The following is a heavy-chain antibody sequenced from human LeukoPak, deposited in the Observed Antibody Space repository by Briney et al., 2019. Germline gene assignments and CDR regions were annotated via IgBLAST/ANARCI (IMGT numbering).Heavy chain of an antibody. V-gene: IGHV3-23*01. J-gene: IGHJ4*02. CDR3: ARDSRPGWSSSSILDY. D-gene: IGHD6-6*01. CDR2: ISGSGGST. Sequence: PGGSLRLSCAASGFTFSSYAMSWVRQAPGKGLEWVSAISGSGGSTYYADSVKGRFTISRDNAKNSLYLQMNSLRAEDTAVYYCARDSRPGWSSSSILDYWGQGTLVTVSS. CDR1: GFTFSSYA.